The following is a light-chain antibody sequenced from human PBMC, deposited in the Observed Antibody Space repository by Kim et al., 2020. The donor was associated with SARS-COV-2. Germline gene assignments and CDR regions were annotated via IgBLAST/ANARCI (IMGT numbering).Light chain of an antibody. V-gene: IGLV1-44*01. Sequence: GQRVTISCSGGSSNIGSNAVNWYQQLPGTAPRLLIYSNNQRPSGVPDRFSGSKSGTSASLAISGLQSEDDADYYCAAWDDSLNGVVFGGGTQLTVL. CDR3: AAWDDSLNGVV. J-gene: IGLJ2*01. CDR2: SNN. CDR1: SSNIGSNA.